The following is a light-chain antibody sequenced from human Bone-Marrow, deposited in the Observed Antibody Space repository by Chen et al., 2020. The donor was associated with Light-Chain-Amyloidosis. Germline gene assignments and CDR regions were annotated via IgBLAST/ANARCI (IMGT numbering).Light chain of an antibody. J-gene: IGKJ4*01. CDR2: GSS. CDR1: QTISSNY. Sequence: EIVLPQSPGTLSLSPGEGANLSCRASQTISSNYLTWYQQKFGQAPRLLIYGSSSRATGIPDRFTGSGSGTDFTLTINRLEPEDFAMYYCQQYGTSPLTFGGGTKVEI. CDR3: QQYGTSPLT. V-gene: IGKV3-20*01.